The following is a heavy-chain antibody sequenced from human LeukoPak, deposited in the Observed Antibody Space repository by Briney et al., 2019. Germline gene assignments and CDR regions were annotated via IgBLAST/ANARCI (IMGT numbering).Heavy chain of an antibody. J-gene: IGHJ4*02. CDR3: ARGVPHFDY. V-gene: IGHV4-39*07. D-gene: IGHD3-16*01. Sequence: ASETLSLTCTVSGGSISTSSYYWGWIRQPPGKGLEWIGNIFYSGSTYYSPSLKSRVTISLDTSRNQFSLKLNSVTAADTAVYYCARGVPHFDYWGQGTLVTVSS. CDR2: IFYSGST. CDR1: GGSISTSSYY.